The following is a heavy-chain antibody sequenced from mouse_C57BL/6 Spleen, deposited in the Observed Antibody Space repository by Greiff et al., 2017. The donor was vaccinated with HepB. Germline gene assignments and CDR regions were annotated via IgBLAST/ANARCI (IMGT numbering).Heavy chain of an antibody. CDR1: GYTFTTYP. D-gene: IGHD1-1*01. V-gene: IGHV1-47*01. CDR3: ARNDLYSAMDY. CDR2: FHPYNDDT. Sequence: QVQLQQSGAELVKPGASVKMSCKASGYTFTTYPIEWMKQNHGKSLEWIGNFHPYNDDTKYNEKFKGKATLNIEKSSIIVYLELSRLTSDDSAVYYCARNDLYSAMDYWGQGTSVTVSS. J-gene: IGHJ4*01.